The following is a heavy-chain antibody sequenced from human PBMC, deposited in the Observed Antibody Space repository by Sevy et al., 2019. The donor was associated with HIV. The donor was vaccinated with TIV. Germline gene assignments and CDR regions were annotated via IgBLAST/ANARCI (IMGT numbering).Heavy chain of an antibody. D-gene: IGHD1-26*01. J-gene: IGHJ4*02. Sequence: SETPLTCTVSGGSITSLYWNSIRQPPGKGLKWIANIYYNGHINYNPSLKSRVTLSLVTSKNQFSLGLSSVTAADTAMYYCAGENAWGRGYSWGQGTLVTVSS. V-gene: IGHV4-59*08. CDR2: IYYNGHI. CDR1: GGSITSLY. CDR3: AGENAWGRGYS.